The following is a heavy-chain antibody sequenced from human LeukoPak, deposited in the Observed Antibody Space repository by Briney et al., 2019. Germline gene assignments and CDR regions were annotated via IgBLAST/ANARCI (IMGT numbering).Heavy chain of an antibody. Sequence: GESLKISCQGSGYSSTSRWIAWVRQMPGKGLEWMGIIYPDDSDIRYNPSFQGQVTMSADKSVNVAYLQWSSLKASDTAMYYCATFSNYGDFFDFWGQGTLVTVSS. CDR2: IYPDDSDI. V-gene: IGHV5-51*01. CDR3: ATFSNYGDFFDF. D-gene: IGHD4-17*01. CDR1: GYSSTSRW. J-gene: IGHJ4*02.